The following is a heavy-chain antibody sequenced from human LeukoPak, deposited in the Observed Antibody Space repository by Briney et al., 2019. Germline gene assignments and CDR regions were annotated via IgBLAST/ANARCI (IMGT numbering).Heavy chain of an antibody. Sequence: PPETLSLTCAVYGGSFSGYYWSWIRQPPGKGLEWIGEINHSGSTNYNPSLKSRVTISVDTSKNQFSLKLSSVTAADTAVYYCARGRIVVVVAARHYFDYWGQGTLVTVSS. J-gene: IGHJ4*02. CDR2: INHSGST. CDR1: GGSFSGYY. V-gene: IGHV4-34*01. D-gene: IGHD2-15*01. CDR3: ARGRIVVVVAARHYFDY.